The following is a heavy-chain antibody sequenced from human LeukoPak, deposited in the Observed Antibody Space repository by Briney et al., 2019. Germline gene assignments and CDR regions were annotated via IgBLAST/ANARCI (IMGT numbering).Heavy chain of an antibody. Sequence: GGSLRLSCVGAGFSNADYGMSWVRQVPGKGLEWVSGIDWSGQASEYADSVKGRFIISRDNAENSPYLQMNSLRPEDTGLYYCARDLSATWYSLAFWGQGTLVTVSS. V-gene: IGHV3-20*04. CDR3: ARDLSATWYSLAF. CDR1: GFSNADYG. J-gene: IGHJ4*02. D-gene: IGHD2-15*01. CDR2: IDWSGQAS.